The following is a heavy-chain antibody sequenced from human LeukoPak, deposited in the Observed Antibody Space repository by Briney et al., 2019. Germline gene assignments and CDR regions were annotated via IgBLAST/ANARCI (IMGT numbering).Heavy chain of an antibody. J-gene: IGHJ4*02. CDR3: ARGVNSGYFDY. D-gene: IGHD1-26*01. CDR2: IYYSGST. Sequence: SETLSLTCTVSGGSISSYYWTWIQQPPGKGLEWIGYIYYSGSTNYNPSLKSRVTISVDTSKNQFSLKLTSVTAADTAVYYCARGVNSGYFDYCGQGTLVTVSS. V-gene: IGHV4-59*01. CDR1: GGSISSYY.